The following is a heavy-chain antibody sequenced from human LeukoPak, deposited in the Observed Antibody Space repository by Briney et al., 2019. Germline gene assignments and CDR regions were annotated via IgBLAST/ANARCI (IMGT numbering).Heavy chain of an antibody. V-gene: IGHV4-34*01. CDR1: GGSFSGYY. J-gene: IGHJ4*02. Sequence: SETLSLTCAVYGGSFSGYYWSWIRQPPGKGPEWIGEINHSGSTNYNPSLKSRVTISVDTSKNQFSLKLSSVTAADTAVYYCARARRYYDSSGYYKGSYYFDYWGQGTLVTVSS. CDR3: ARARRYYDSSGYYKGSYYFDY. D-gene: IGHD3-22*01. CDR2: INHSGST.